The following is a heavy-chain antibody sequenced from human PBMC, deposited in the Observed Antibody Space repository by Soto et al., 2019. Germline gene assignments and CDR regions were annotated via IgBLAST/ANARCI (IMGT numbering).Heavy chain of an antibody. V-gene: IGHV4-59*01. CDR1: GGSISSYY. CDR2: IYYSGST. D-gene: IGHD6-6*01. CDR3: AREVWGSSSGYYYCYGMDV. Sequence: SETLSLTCTVSGGSISSYYWSWIRQPPGKGLEWIGYIYYSGSTNYNPSLKSRVTISVDTSKNQFSLKLSSVTAADTAVYYCAREVWGSSSGYYYCYGMDVSGQGTTDIGSS. J-gene: IGHJ6*02.